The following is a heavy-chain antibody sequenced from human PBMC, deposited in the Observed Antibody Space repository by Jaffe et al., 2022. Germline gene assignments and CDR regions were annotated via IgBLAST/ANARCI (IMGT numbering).Heavy chain of an antibody. D-gene: IGHD3-22*01. CDR1: GGTFSSYA. V-gene: IGHV1-69*05. CDR2: IIPIFGTA. Sequence: QVQLVQSGAEVKKPGSSVKVSCKASGGTFSSYAISWVRQAPGQGLEWMGGIIPIFGTANYAQKFQGRVTITTDESTSTAYMELSSLRSEDTAVYYCARTDDSSGYYPNYYYYYMDVWGKGTTVTVSS. CDR3: ARTDDSSGYYPNYYYYYMDV. J-gene: IGHJ6*03.